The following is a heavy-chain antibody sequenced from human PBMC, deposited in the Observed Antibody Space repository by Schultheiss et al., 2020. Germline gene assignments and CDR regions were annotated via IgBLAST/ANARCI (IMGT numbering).Heavy chain of an antibody. Sequence: SETLSLTCTVYGGSFSAYYWNWIRQPPGKGLEWIGYIYYSGSTYYNPSLKSRVTISVDTSKNQFSLKLSSVTAADTAVYYCARYPPRDCSSTSCYLYWGQGTLVTVSS. CDR3: ARYPPRDCSSTSCYLY. J-gene: IGHJ4*02. CDR2: IYYSGST. V-gene: IGHV4-34*01. D-gene: IGHD2-2*01. CDR1: GGSFSAYY.